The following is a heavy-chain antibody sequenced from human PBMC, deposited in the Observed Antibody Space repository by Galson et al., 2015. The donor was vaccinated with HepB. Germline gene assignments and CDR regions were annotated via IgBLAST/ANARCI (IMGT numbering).Heavy chain of an antibody. CDR3: ARDHDVDAFDI. D-gene: IGHD1-1*01. Sequence: LSLTCTVSGGSISSYYWSWIRQPPGKGLEWIGYIYHTGSTNYNPSLKSRVTISIDTSKNQFSLKLSSVTAADTAVYYCARDHDVDAFDIWGQGTMVTVSS. V-gene: IGHV4-59*01. CDR1: GGSISSYY. CDR2: IYHTGST. J-gene: IGHJ3*02.